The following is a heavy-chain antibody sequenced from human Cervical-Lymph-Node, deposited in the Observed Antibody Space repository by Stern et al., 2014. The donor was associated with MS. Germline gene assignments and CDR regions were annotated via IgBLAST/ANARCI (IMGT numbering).Heavy chain of an antibody. CDR3: ASSVGELTPEAV. Sequence: QVQLVESGAEVKKPGSSVRVSCKASGGTFSSNAISWVRQAPGQGLEWMGGIIPMFGTATYAQKFQGRVTITADVSTSTAYMEVSSLRSEDTAVNYCASSVGELTPEAVWGQGTTVTVFS. V-gene: IGHV1-69*01. CDR1: GGTFSSNA. J-gene: IGHJ6*02. D-gene: IGHD3-10*01. CDR2: IIPMFGTA.